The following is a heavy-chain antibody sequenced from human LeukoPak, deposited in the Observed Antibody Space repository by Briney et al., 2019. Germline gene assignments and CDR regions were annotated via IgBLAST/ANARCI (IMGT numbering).Heavy chain of an antibody. D-gene: IGHD3-3*01. J-gene: IGHJ4*02. Sequence: GGSLRLSCAASGFTFSTYTIHWVRQAPGKGLEWVARISFDGTDKTYVDSVQGRFSLSRDNSKNTVYLQMNSLRPDDTAIYYSARDYMSGGTGFWDYWGQGTLVTVSS. CDR3: ARDYMSGGTGFWDY. V-gene: IGHV3-30-3*01. CDR1: GFTFSTYT. CDR2: ISFDGTDK.